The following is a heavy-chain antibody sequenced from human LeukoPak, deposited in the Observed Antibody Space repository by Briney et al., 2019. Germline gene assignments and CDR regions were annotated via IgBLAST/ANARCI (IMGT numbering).Heavy chain of an antibody. V-gene: IGHV1-18*01. CDR2: ISAYNGNT. Sequence: ASVKVSCKASGYTFTSYGISWVRQAPGQGLEWMGWISAYNGNTNYAQKLQGRVTMTTDTSTSTAYMELRSLRSDDTAVYYCARVSVGYRTNGVCPNWFDPWGQGTLVTVSS. D-gene: IGHD2-8*01. J-gene: IGHJ5*02. CDR3: ARVSVGYRTNGVCPNWFDP. CDR1: GYTFTSYG.